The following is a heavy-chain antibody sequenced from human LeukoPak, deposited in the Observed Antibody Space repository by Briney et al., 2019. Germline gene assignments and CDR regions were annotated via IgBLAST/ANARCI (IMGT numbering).Heavy chain of an antibody. CDR1: GYTFTSYD. J-gene: IGHJ4*02. D-gene: IGHD6-19*01. CDR2: MNPNSGNT. CDR3: ARGLTWLGDASTNDY. Sequence: ASVKVSCKASGYTFTSYDINWVRQATGQGPEWMGWMNPNSGNTGYAQKFQGRVTMTRNTSISTAYMELSSLRSEDTAVYYCARGLTWLGDASTNDYWGQGTLVTVSS. V-gene: IGHV1-8*01.